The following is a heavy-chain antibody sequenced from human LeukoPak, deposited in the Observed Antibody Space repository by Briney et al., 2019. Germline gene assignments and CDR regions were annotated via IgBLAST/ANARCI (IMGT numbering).Heavy chain of an antibody. CDR1: GGSISSYY. CDR2: IYYSGST. J-gene: IGHJ4*02. Sequence: SETLSLTCTVSGGSISSYYWSWIRQPPGKGLEWIGYIYYSGSTNYNPSLKSRVTISVDTSKNQFSLKVSSVTAADTAVYYCARDSDYDILTGYSGFDYWGQGTLVTVSS. D-gene: IGHD3-9*01. V-gene: IGHV4-59*12. CDR3: ARDSDYDILTGYSGFDY.